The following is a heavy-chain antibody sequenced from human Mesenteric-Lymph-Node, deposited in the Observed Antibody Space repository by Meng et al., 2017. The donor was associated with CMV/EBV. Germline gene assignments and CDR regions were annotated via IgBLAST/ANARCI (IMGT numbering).Heavy chain of an antibody. CDR1: GFTFGSYA. D-gene: IGHD1-26*01. Sequence: GESLKISCATSGFTFGSYAMHWVRQAPGKGLEWVAVISYDGNIKYYADSVKGRFTISRDSSKNTLYLQMNSLRAEDTAVYYCARGGSGELLRWFDPWGQGTLVTVSS. J-gene: IGHJ5*02. CDR2: ISYDGNIK. CDR3: ARGGSGELLRWFDP. V-gene: IGHV3-30*04.